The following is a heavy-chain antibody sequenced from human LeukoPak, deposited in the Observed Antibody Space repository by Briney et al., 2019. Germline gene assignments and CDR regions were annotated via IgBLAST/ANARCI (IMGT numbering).Heavy chain of an antibody. CDR2: IRGGSGTP. CDR3: AKGGDLITYFDY. CDR1: GFTFSTYA. D-gene: IGHD3-16*01. Sequence: PGGSLRLSCAASGFTFSTYAMNWVRQAPGKGLEWVSTIRGGSGTPHYADSVKGRFTISRNNSKNTLHLQMTSLRAEDTAVYYCAKGGDLITYFDYWGQGTLVTVSS. J-gene: IGHJ4*02. V-gene: IGHV3-23*01.